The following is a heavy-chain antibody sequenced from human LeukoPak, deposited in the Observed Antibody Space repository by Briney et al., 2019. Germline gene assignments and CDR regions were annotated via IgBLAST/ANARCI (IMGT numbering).Heavy chain of an antibody. D-gene: IGHD2-2*01. Sequence: SQTLSLTCTVSGGSISSGDYYWSWIRQPPGKGLEWIGYIYHSGSTYYNASLKSRVTMSIDTSKNQFSLKLSSVTAADTAVYYCARGSRGGYCSTTSRVYNWFDPWGQGTLVTVSS. CDR3: ARGSRGGYCSTTSRVYNWFDP. CDR2: IYHSGST. J-gene: IGHJ5*02. CDR1: GGSISSGDYY. V-gene: IGHV4-30-4*08.